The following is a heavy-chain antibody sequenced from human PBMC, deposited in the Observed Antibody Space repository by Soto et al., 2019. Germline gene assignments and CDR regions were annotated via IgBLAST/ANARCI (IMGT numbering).Heavy chain of an antibody. V-gene: IGHV5-10-1*01. J-gene: IGHJ6*02. CDR2: VDPSDSDT. D-gene: IGHD3-3*01. Sequence: GESLKISCKGSGYSFTNYWITWVRQMPGKGLEYMGRVDPSDSDTRYSPSFQGRVTISADKSITTAYLQWSSLKASDTAMYYCARQEYDFWSGYYPYYYYGMDVWGQGTTVTVSS. CDR1: GYSFTNYW. CDR3: ARQEYDFWSGYYPYYYYGMDV.